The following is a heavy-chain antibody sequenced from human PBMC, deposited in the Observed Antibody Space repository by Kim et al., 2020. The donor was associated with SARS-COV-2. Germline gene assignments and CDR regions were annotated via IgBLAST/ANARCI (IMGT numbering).Heavy chain of an antibody. V-gene: IGHV3-30*18. CDR1: GFTFSSYG. CDR2: ISYDGSNK. CDR3: AKGSRRVVGIAVAGTNY. J-gene: IGHJ4*02. D-gene: IGHD6-19*01. Sequence: GGSLRLSCAASGFTFSSYGMHWVRQAPGKGLEWVAVISYDGSNKYYADSVKGRFTISRDNSKNTLYLQMNSLRAEDTAVYYCAKGSRRVVGIAVAGTNYWGQGTLVTVSS.